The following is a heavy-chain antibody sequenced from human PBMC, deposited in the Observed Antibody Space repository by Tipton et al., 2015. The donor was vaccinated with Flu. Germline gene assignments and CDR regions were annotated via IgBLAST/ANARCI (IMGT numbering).Heavy chain of an antibody. CDR3: ARDTTVIPAALLY. CDR1: GGSINSYY. Sequence: GLVKPSETLSLICTVSGGSINSYYWSWIRQPPGKGLEWIGYLHYSGSTNYNPSLKSRVTISVDTSKSQFSLKLSSVTAADTAVYYCARDTTVIPAALLYWGQGTLVTVSS. CDR2: LHYSGST. V-gene: IGHV4-59*01. D-gene: IGHD2-2*01. J-gene: IGHJ4*02.